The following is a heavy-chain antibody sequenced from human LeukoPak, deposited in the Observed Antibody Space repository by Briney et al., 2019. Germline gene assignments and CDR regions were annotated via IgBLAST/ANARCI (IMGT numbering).Heavy chain of an antibody. D-gene: IGHD4-17*01. V-gene: IGHV4-61*02. Sequence: PSQTLSLTCTVSGDSITNGVFYWSWVRQSAGRQLQWIARVYKSGNTNYKPSLKSRVTTAIDTSKNEFSLKLKSVTAADTAVYYCARDMTTVTTCYFQYWGQGTLVTVSS. CDR1: GDSITNGVFY. CDR2: VYKSGNT. J-gene: IGHJ1*01. CDR3: ARDMTTVTTCYFQY.